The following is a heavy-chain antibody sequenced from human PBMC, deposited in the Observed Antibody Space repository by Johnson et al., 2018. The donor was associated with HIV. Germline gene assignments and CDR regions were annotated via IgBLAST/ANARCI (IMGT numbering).Heavy chain of an antibody. CDR3: AKGLDTAMVRDAFDI. D-gene: IGHD5-18*01. J-gene: IGHJ3*02. Sequence: QVQLVESGGGLVQPGGSLRLSCAASGFTFSSYWMHWVRQAPGKGLVWVSGINWNGGSTGYADSVKGRFTISRDNSKNTLYLQMNSLRAEDTAVYYCAKGLDTAMVRDAFDIWGQGTMVTVSS. CDR2: INWNGGST. V-gene: IGHV3-NL1*01. CDR1: GFTFSSYW.